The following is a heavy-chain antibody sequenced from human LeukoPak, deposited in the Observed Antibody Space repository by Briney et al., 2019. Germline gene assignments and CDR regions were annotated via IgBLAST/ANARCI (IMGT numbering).Heavy chain of an antibody. CDR1: GGSISSYY. CDR2: IYYSGST. CDR3: ARGRWLLGY. D-gene: IGHD4-23*01. V-gene: IGHV4-59*01. J-gene: IGHJ4*02. Sequence: SETLSLTCTVSGGSISSYYWSWIRQPPGKGLEWIGYIYYSGSTNHNPSLKSRVTISVDTSKNQFSLKLSSVTAADTAVYYCARGRWLLGYWGQGTLVTVSS.